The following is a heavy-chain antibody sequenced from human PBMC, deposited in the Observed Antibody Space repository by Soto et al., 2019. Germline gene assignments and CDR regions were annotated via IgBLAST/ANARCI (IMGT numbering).Heavy chain of an antibody. CDR3: ARDRGGDDYVWGSYRFYYYGMDV. CDR1: GYTFTSYG. Sequence: QVQLVQSGAEVKKPGASVKVSCKASGYTFTSYGISWVRQAPGQGLEWMGWISAYNGNTNYAQKXQGXXXMTTDTSTSTXXMXRXXLRSDDTAVYYCARDRGGDDYVWGSYRFYYYGMDVWGQGTTVTVSS. CDR2: ISAYNGNT. V-gene: IGHV1-18*01. J-gene: IGHJ6*02. D-gene: IGHD3-16*02.